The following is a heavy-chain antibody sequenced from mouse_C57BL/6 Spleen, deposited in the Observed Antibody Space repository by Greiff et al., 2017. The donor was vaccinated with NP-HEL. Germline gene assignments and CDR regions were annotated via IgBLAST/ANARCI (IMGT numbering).Heavy chain of an antibody. CDR3: AIFYYDYEGFAY. CDR2: IDPSDSYT. D-gene: IGHD2-4*01. Sequence: VQLQQPGAELVKPGASVKLSCKASGYTFTSYWMQWVKQRPGQGLEWIGEIDPSDSYTNYNQKFKGKATLTVDTSSSTAYMQLSSLTSEDSAVYYCAIFYYDYEGFAYWGQGTLVTVSA. V-gene: IGHV1-50*01. J-gene: IGHJ3*01. CDR1: GYTFTSYW.